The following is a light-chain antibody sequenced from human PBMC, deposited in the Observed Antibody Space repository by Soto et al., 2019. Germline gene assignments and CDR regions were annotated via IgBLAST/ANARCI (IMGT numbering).Light chain of an antibody. CDR2: AAS. CDR1: QGISSY. Sequence: DIQLTQSPSFLSASVGDRVTITCRASQGISSYLAWYQQKPGKAPKLLIYAASTLQSGVPSRFSGSVSGTEFTLTLSSLQPEDFATYYCQQLNSYRYTFGQGTKLEIK. CDR3: QQLNSYRYT. J-gene: IGKJ2*01. V-gene: IGKV1-9*01.